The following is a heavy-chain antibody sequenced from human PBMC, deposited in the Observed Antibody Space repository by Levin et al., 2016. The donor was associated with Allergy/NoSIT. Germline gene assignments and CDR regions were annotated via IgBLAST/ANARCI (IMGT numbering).Heavy chain of an antibody. CDR3: AVIWFGELAVEGYFQH. CDR1: GYTFTGYY. Sequence: ASVKVSCKASGYTFTGYYMHWVRQAPGQGLEWMGWINPNSGGTNYAQKFQGRVTMTRDTSISTAYMELSRLRSDDTAVYYCAVIWFGELAVEGYFQHWGQGTLVTVSS. D-gene: IGHD3-10*01. V-gene: IGHV1-2*02. CDR2: INPNSGGT. J-gene: IGHJ1*01.